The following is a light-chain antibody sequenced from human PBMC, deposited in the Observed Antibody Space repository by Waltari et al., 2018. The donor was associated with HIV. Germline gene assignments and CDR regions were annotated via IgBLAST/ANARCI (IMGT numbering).Light chain of an antibody. CDR2: GAS. Sequence: EIVMTQSPVTLSVSPGERATLSWRASKSFSRHLAWYQQKPGQAPRLLLYGASARATGIPARFSGSGSGTDFTLTISSLQSEDFAVYYCQQYNNWPRTFGQGTKLEIK. CDR1: KSFSRH. J-gene: IGKJ2*01. V-gene: IGKV3-15*01. CDR3: QQYNNWPRT.